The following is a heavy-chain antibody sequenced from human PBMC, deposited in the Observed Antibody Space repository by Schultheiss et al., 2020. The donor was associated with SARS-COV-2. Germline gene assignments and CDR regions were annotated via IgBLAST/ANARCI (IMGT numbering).Heavy chain of an antibody. CDR3: ARAYLNSLVDY. V-gene: IGHV3-33*01. J-gene: IGHJ4*02. CDR2: IWYDGSNK. Sequence: GGSLRLSCTASGFTFGDYAMSWFRQAPGKGLEWVAVIWYDGSNKYYADSVKGRFTISRDNSKNTLYLQMNSLRAEDTAVYYCARAYLNSLVDYWGQGTLVTVSS. CDR1: GFTFGDYA. D-gene: IGHD2-21*01.